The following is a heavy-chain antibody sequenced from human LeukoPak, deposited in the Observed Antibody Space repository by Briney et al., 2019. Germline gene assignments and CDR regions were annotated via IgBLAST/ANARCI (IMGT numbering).Heavy chain of an antibody. V-gene: IGHV1-69*04. Sequence: ASVKVSCKASGGTFSSYAISWVRQAPGQGLEWMGRIIPILGIANYAQKFQGRVTITADKSTSTAYMELRSLRSDDTAVYYCARDLRYSSGWAKDYYYYGMDVWGQGTTVTVSS. CDR1: GGTFSSYA. J-gene: IGHJ6*02. CDR3: ARDLRYSSGWAKDYYYYGMDV. CDR2: IIPILGIA. D-gene: IGHD6-19*01.